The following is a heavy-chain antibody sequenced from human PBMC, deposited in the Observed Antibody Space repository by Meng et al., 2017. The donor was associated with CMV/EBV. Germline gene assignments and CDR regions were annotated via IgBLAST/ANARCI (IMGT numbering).Heavy chain of an antibody. CDR3: ARDYSGIAARPGFDP. Sequence: QVPLVQSGAEVKKPGSAVKVSCKASGGTFSSYAISWVRQAPGQGLEWMGGIIPIFGTANYAQKFQGRVTITADESTSTAYMELSSLRSEDTAVYYCARDYSGIAARPGFDPWGQGTLVTGAS. J-gene: IGHJ5*02. V-gene: IGHV1-69*12. D-gene: IGHD6-6*01. CDR1: GGTFSSYA. CDR2: IIPIFGTA.